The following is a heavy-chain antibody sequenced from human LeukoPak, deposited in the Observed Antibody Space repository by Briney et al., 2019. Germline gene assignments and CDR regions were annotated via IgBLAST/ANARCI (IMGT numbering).Heavy chain of an antibody. D-gene: IGHD3-3*01. J-gene: IGHJ4*02. CDR2: INWNGGST. Sequence: GGSLRLSCAASGFTFDDYGMSWVRHAPGKGLEWVSGINWNGGSTGYADSVKGRFTISRDNAKNSLYLQMNSLRAEDTALYYCARAGSLEWLTLYDYWGQGTLVTVSS. CDR3: ARAGSLEWLTLYDY. V-gene: IGHV3-20*04. CDR1: GFTFDDYG.